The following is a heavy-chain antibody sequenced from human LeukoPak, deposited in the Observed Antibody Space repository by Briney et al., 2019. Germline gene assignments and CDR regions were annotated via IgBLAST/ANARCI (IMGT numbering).Heavy chain of an antibody. Sequence: GGSLRLSCAASGFTVSSNYMSWVRQAPGKGLEWVSFVYNDGTTYYADSVKGRSTISRDNSKNTLYLQVNSLRAEDTARYYCARQDSSGLYWGQGALVTVSS. CDR2: VYNDGTT. V-gene: IGHV3-53*01. CDR3: ARQDSSGLY. D-gene: IGHD6-19*01. CDR1: GFTVSSNY. J-gene: IGHJ4*02.